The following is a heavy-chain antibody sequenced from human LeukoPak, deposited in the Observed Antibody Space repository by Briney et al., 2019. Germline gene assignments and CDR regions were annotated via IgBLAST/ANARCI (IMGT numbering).Heavy chain of an antibody. J-gene: IGHJ2*01. CDR2: IYYSGST. V-gene: IGHV4-59*01. CDR1: GGSISSYY. D-gene: IGHD4-17*01. CDR3: ARMGVSTVTTDRYWYFDL. Sequence: PSETLSLTCTVSGGSISSYYWSWIRQPPGKGLEWIGYIYYSGSTNYNPSLKSRVTISVDTSKNQFSLKLSSVTAADTAVYYCARMGVSTVTTDRYWYFDLWGRGNLVTVSS.